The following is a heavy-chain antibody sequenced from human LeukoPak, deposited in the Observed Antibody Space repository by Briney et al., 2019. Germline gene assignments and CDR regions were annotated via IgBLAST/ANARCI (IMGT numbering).Heavy chain of an antibody. CDR1: GGTFSSYA. D-gene: IGHD6-13*01. J-gene: IGHJ4*02. CDR3: ARDQWAAAGTLGDY. CDR2: IIPIFGTA. V-gene: IGHV1-69*06. Sequence: ASVKVSCKASGGTFSSYAISWVRQAPGRGLEWMGGIIPIFGTANYAQKFQGRVTITADKSTSTAYMELSSLRSEDTAVYYCARDQWAAAGTLGDYWGQGTLVTVSS.